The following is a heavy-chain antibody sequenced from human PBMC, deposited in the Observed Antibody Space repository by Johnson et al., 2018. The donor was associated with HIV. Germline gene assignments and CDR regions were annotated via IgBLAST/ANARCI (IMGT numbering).Heavy chain of an antibody. D-gene: IGHD5-12*01. CDR3: ARGRITLYIVDLRGGSFDM. V-gene: IGHV3-7*01. J-gene: IGHJ3*02. CDR2: IKQDGSEK. Sequence: VQLVESGGGLVKPGGSLRLSCAASGFTVSSYYMTWVRQAPGKGLEWVANIKQDGSEKYYVDSVKGRFTISRDNSKNTLYLQMNSLRAEDTAVYYCARGRITLYIVDLRGGSFDMWGQGTAVTVSS. CDR1: GFTVSSYY.